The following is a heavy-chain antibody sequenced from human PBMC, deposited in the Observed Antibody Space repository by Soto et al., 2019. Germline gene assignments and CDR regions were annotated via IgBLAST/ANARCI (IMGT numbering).Heavy chain of an antibody. D-gene: IGHD3-10*01. V-gene: IGHV4-59*01. CDR2: IYYSGST. J-gene: IGHJ4*02. CDR1: GGSISSYY. CDR3: ARDFIHYPYGSGSYQYGFDY. Sequence: SETLSLTCTVSGGSISSYYWSWIRQPPGKGLEWIGYIYYSGSTNYNPSLKSRVTISVDTSKNQFSLKLSSVTAADTAVYYCARDFIHYPYGSGSYQYGFDYWGQGTLVTVSS.